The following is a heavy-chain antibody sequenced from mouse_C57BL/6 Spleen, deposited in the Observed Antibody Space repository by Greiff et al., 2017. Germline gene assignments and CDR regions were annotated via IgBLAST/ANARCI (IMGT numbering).Heavy chain of an antibody. V-gene: IGHV6-3*01. CDR2: IRLKSDNYAT. CDR1: GFTFSNYW. D-gene: IGHD2-3*01. J-gene: IGHJ4*01. Sequence: EVQLQESGGGLVQPGGSMKLSCVASGFTFSNYWMNWVRQSPEKGLEWVAQIRLKSDNYATHYAESVKGRFTISRDDSKSSVYLQMNNLRAEDTGIYYCTEFDGYYFYYAMDYWGQGTSVTVSS. CDR3: TEFDGYYFYYAMDY.